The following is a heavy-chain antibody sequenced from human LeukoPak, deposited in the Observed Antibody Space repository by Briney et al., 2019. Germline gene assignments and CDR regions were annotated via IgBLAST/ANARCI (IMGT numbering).Heavy chain of an antibody. D-gene: IGHD2-2*01. V-gene: IGHV1-24*01. CDR3: ATRTEVPATRSYDMDV. CDR2: FDPEDGET. J-gene: IGHJ6*02. CDR1: GYTLTELS. Sequence: ASVMVSCKVSGYTLTELSMHWVRQAPGKGLEWMGGFDPEDGETIYAQKFQGRVTMTEDISTDTAYMELSSLRSEDTAVYYCATRTEVPATRSYDMDVWGQGTTVTVSS.